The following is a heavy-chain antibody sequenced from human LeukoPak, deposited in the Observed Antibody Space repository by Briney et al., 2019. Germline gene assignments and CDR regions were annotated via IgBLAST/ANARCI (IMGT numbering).Heavy chain of an antibody. V-gene: IGHV4-61*08. CDR2: IYYSGST. CDR1: GGSISSGGYS. CDR3: ARDLLLWFGEKGAFDI. J-gene: IGHJ3*02. Sequence: PSETLSLTCAVSGGSISSGGYSWSWIRQPPGKGLEWIGYIYYSGSTNYNPSLKSRVTISVDTSKNQFSLKLSSVTAADTAVYYCARDLLLWFGEKGAFDIWGQGTMVTVSS. D-gene: IGHD3-10*01.